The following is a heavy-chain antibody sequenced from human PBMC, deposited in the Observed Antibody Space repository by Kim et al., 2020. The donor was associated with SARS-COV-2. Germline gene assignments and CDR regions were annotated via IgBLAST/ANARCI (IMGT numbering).Heavy chain of an antibody. CDR3: ASYASDAFDI. V-gene: IGHV1-69*01. D-gene: IGHD2-2*01. Sequence: TANYAQKFQGRVPITADESTSTAYMELSSLRSEDTAVYYCASYASDAFDIWGQGTMVTVSS. CDR2: TA. J-gene: IGHJ3*02.